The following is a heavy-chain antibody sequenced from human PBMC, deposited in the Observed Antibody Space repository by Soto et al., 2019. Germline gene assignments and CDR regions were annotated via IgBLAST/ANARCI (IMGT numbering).Heavy chain of an antibody. J-gene: IGHJ6*02. CDR3: AREEGTRYYYYYYGMDV. Sequence: SETLSLTCAVYGGSFSGYYWSWIRQPPGKGLEWIGEINHSGSTNYNPSLKSRVNISVDTSKNQFSLKLSSVTAADTAVYYCAREEGTRYYYYYYGMDVWGQGXTVTVYS. CDR2: INHSGST. V-gene: IGHV4-34*01. CDR1: GGSFSGYY. D-gene: IGHD1-1*01.